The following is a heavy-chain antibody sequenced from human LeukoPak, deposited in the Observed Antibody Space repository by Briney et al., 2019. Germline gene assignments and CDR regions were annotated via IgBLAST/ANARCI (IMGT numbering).Heavy chain of an antibody. Sequence: GGSLRLSCAASGFAFSSYAMHWVRQAPGKGLEWVAVISYDGSNKYYADSVKGRFTISRDNSKNTLFLQMNSLRAEDTAVYYCARDSLKVRGVIDELGGCYYGMDVWGQGTTVTVSS. J-gene: IGHJ6*02. CDR3: ARDSLKVRGVIDELGGCYYGMDV. CDR1: GFAFSSYA. CDR2: ISYDGSNK. V-gene: IGHV3-30-3*01. D-gene: IGHD3-10*01.